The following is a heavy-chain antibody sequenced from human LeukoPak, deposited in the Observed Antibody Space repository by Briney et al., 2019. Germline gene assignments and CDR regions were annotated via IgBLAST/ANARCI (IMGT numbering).Heavy chain of an antibody. Sequence: SETLSLTCTVSGDSISSGGYSWSWIRQPPGKGLVWIGYIYHSGSTYYNPSLRDRVTISIDRSKNQFSLKLSSVTAADTAVYYCARERPEYNYYYGMDVWGQGTTVTVSS. CDR3: ARERPEYNYYYGMDV. D-gene: IGHD1-14*01. V-gene: IGHV4-30-2*01. CDR2: IYHSGST. J-gene: IGHJ6*02. CDR1: GDSISSGGYS.